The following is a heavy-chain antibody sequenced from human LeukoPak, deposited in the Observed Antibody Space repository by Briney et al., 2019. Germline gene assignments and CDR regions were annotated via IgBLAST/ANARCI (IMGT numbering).Heavy chain of an antibody. D-gene: IGHD3-22*01. J-gene: IGHJ3*02. CDR1: GYTFTSYG. Sequence: ASVKVSCKASGYTFTSYGISWVRQAPGQGLEWMGWISAYNGNTNYAQKLQGRVTMTTDTSTSTAYMELRSLRSDDTAVYYCAREGAYYYDSSGIDYAFDIWGQGTMVTVSS. CDR3: AREGAYYYDSSGIDYAFDI. V-gene: IGHV1-18*01. CDR2: ISAYNGNT.